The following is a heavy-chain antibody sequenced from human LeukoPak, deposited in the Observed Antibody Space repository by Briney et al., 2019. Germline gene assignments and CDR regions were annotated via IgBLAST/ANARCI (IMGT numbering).Heavy chain of an antibody. D-gene: IGHD6-13*01. CDR1: GYTFTSYG. Sequence: ASVKVSCKASGYTFTSYGISWVQQAPGQGLEWMGWISAYNGNTNYAQKLQGRVTMTTDTSTSTAYMELRSLRSDDTAVYYCARDQYCSSWCGGAFDIWGQGTMVTVSS. V-gene: IGHV1-18*01. CDR3: ARDQYCSSWCGGAFDI. CDR2: ISAYNGNT. J-gene: IGHJ3*02.